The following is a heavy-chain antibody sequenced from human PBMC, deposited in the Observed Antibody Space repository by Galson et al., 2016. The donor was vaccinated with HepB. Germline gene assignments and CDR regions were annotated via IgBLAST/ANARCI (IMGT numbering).Heavy chain of an antibody. Sequence: SLRLSCAASGFKFDDYALHWVRQGPGKGLEWVAGLSWNSGAKGYADSVKGRFTISRENSKKTLYLQMNSLRAEDTAVYYCAKPNGARYLDWFLWFDYWGQGTLVTVSS. CDR3: AKPNGARYLDWFLWFDY. J-gene: IGHJ4*02. CDR2: LSWNSGAK. CDR1: GFKFDDYA. D-gene: IGHD3-9*01. V-gene: IGHV3-9*01.